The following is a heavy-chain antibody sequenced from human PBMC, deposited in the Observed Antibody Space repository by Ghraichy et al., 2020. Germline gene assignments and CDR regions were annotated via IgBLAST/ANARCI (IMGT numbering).Heavy chain of an antibody. V-gene: IGHV3-23*01. Sequence: GGSLRLSCAASGFPLRSYAMSWVRQAPGKGLEWVSGISVSGDSTYYADSVKGRFTFSRDISKNTLYLQMNSLRAEDTAAYYCVKESRGATDFWGQGTLVTVSS. D-gene: IGHD1-26*01. CDR2: ISVSGDST. CDR3: VKESRGATDF. J-gene: IGHJ4*02. CDR1: GFPLRSYA.